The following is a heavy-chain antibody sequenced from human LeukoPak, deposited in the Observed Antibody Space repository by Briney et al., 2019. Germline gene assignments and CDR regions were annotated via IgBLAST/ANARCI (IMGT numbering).Heavy chain of an antibody. V-gene: IGHV4-39*07. CDR2: IYYSGST. D-gene: IGHD6-19*01. CDR1: GGSISSSSYY. Sequence: PSETLSLTCTVSGGSISSSSYYWGWIRQPPGKGLEWIGSIYYSGSTYYNPSLKSRVTISVDTSKNQFSLKLSSVTAADTAVYYCAREDNRQWLAPVYYYYYYMDVWGKGTTVTISS. CDR3: AREDNRQWLAPVYYYYYYMDV. J-gene: IGHJ6*03.